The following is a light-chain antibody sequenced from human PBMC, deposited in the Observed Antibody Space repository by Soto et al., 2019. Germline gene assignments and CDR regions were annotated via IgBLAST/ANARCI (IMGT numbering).Light chain of an antibody. CDR2: DTS. CDR1: QSISDGY. CDR3: QQYGSSPGT. V-gene: IGKV3-20*01. J-gene: IGKJ1*01. Sequence: EIVLTQSPGTLSLSSGERATLSCRASQSISDGYLAWYQQKPGQAPSLLIYDTSTRATGIPDRFSGSGSGTDFALTINRVEPEDCAIYLCQQYGSSPGTFGHGTKVDSK.